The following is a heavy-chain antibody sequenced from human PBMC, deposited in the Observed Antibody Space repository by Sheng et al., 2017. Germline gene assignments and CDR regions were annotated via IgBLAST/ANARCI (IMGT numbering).Heavy chain of an antibody. Sequence: QVQLVESGGGVVQPGRSLRLSCAASGFTFSSYAMHWVRQAPGKGLEWVAVISYDGSNKYYADSVKGRFTISRDNSKNTLYLQMNSLRAEDTAVYYCARGGNDYVWGSYRYSDYWGQGTLVTVSS. CDR3: ARGGNDYVWGSYRYSDY. CDR1: GFTFSSYA. V-gene: IGHV3-30*04. J-gene: IGHJ4*02. D-gene: IGHD3-16*02. CDR2: ISYDGSNK.